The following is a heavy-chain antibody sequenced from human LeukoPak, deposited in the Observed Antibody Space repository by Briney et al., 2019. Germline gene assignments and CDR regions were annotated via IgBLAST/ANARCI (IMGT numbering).Heavy chain of an antibody. CDR2: IRSKAYGGTT. D-gene: IGHD3-3*01. J-gene: IGHJ4*02. Sequence: GGSLRLSCTASGFTFGDYAMSWVRQAPGKGLEWVGFIRSKAYGGTTEYAASVKGRFTISRDDSKSIAYLQMNSLKTEDTAVYYCTRVVTIFGVVDYWGQGTLVTVSS. CDR3: TRVVTIFGVVDY. V-gene: IGHV3-49*04. CDR1: GFTFGDYA.